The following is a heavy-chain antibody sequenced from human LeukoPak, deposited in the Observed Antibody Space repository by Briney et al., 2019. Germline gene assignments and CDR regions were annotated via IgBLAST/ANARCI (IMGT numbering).Heavy chain of an antibody. CDR1: GFTFSDYS. CDR2: ISTGGDTI. J-gene: IGHJ3*02. D-gene: IGHD5-18*01. Sequence: GGSLRLSCAVSGFTFSDYSMNWVRQPPGKGLEWISYISTGGDTIYYADSVKGRFTISRDNSKNTLYLQMNSLRAEDTAVYYCARVDTAMITSAFDIWGQGTMVTVSS. V-gene: IGHV3-48*01. CDR3: ARVDTAMITSAFDI.